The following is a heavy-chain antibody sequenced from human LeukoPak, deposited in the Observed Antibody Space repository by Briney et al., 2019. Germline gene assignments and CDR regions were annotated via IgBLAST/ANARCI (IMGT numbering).Heavy chain of an antibody. CDR1: GGSISGYY. V-gene: IGHV4-4*09. CDR3: AGAYSRSYSHFDD. CDR2: IYTSGST. Sequence: SETLSLTCTVFGGSISGYYWSWIRQPPGKGLAWIGYIYTSGSTNYNPSLKSRVTTSVDTSKNQFSLRLSSVTAADTAMYFCAGAYSRSYSHFDDWGQGTLVTVSS. J-gene: IGHJ4*02. D-gene: IGHD1-26*01.